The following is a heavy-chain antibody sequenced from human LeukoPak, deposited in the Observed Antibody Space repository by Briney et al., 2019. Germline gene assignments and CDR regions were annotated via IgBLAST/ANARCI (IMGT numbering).Heavy chain of an antibody. Sequence: PGGSLRLSCADSGFSFSSYSMNWVRQAPGKGLDWVSSISSSSKYIYYADSVKGRFTISRDNAKNSLYLQMNSLTVEDTAVYYCASRIMRVVRGARLRREWFDPWGPGTLVTVSS. D-gene: IGHD3-10*01. J-gene: IGHJ5*02. CDR1: GFSFSSYS. CDR2: ISSSSKYI. V-gene: IGHV3-21*01. CDR3: ASRIMRVVRGARLRREWFDP.